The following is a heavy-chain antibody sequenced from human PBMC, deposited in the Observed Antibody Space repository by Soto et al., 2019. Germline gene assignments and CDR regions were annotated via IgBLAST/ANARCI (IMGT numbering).Heavy chain of an antibody. D-gene: IGHD6-19*01. V-gene: IGHV1-18*01. Sequence: QVQLVQSRAEVKKPGASVKVSCKAPGYTFTSYGISWVRQAPGQGLEWMGWISAYHGNTNYAQKLQGRVTMTTDTSTSTAYMELRSLRSDDTAVYYCARAPQGSSGWYWGLYWGQGTLVTVSS. CDR2: ISAYHGNT. J-gene: IGHJ4*02. CDR1: GYTFTSYG. CDR3: ARAPQGSSGWYWGLY.